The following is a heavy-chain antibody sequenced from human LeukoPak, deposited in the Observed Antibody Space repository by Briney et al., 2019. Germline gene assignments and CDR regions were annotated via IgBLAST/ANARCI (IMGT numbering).Heavy chain of an antibody. V-gene: IGHV3-74*01. CDR3: VQDWAWGAFGY. CDR1: GFTFSSYW. J-gene: IGHJ4*02. D-gene: IGHD7-27*01. CDR2: ITGAGHT. Sequence: GGSLRLSCAASGFTFSSYWMHWVRQAPGKGLVWVSGITGAGHTYYADSVQGRFTIYRDNSKNTLYLQMNRLGAEDTAIYYCVQDWAWGAFGYWGQGTLVTVSS.